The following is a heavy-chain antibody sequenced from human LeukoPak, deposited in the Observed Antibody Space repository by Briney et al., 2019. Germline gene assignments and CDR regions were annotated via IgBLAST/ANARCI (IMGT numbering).Heavy chain of an antibody. V-gene: IGHV4-59*12. D-gene: IGHD5-24*01. J-gene: IGHJ4*02. CDR3: ARDGATPSRYFDY. Sequence: SETLSLTCTVSGGSNNSYYWSWIRQPPGKGLEWIGYTHPSGNTNYSPSLKSRVTISIDMSRNQFSLELSSVTAADTAVYYCARDGATPSRYFDYWGQGTLVTVSS. CDR1: GGSNNSYY. CDR2: THPSGNT.